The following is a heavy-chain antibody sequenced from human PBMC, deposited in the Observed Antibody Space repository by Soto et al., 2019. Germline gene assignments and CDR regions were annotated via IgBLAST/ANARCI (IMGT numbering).Heavy chain of an antibody. V-gene: IGHV3-64D*06. Sequence: GGSLRLSCSASGFTFSGYGMHWVRQAPGKGLEYVSVITSNGGSTYYADSVKGRFTISRDNSKNTLYLQMSSLRVEDTAVYYCHIAGAFDHWGQGALVTVSS. J-gene: IGHJ4*02. CDR3: HIAGAFDH. D-gene: IGHD1-26*01. CDR1: GFTFSGYG. CDR2: ITSNGGST.